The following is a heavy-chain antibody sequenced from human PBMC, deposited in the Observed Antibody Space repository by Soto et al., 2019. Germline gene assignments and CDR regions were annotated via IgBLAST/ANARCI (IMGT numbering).Heavy chain of an antibody. V-gene: IGHV1-69*13. CDR2: IIPIFGTA. CDR1: GGTFSSYA. Sequence: GASVKVSWKASGGTFSSYAISWVRQAPGQGLECMGGIIPIFGTANYAQKFQGRVTITADESTSTAYMELSSLRSEDTAVYYCARDLFEKGYYGMDVWGQGTTVTVSS. J-gene: IGHJ6*02. CDR3: ARDLFEKGYYGMDV.